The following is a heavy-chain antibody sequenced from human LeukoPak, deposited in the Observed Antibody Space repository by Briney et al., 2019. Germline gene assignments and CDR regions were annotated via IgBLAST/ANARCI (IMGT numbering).Heavy chain of an antibody. CDR2: IYYSGST. Sequence: SETLSLTCTVSGGSISSSSYYWGWIRQPPGKGLEWIGSIYYSGSTYYNPSLKSRVTISVDTSKNQFSLKLSSVTAADTAVYYCARLVRDTAMVRGYYFDYWGQGTLVTVSS. CDR1: GGSISSSSYY. V-gene: IGHV4-39*07. D-gene: IGHD5-18*01. CDR3: ARLVRDTAMVRGYYFDY. J-gene: IGHJ4*02.